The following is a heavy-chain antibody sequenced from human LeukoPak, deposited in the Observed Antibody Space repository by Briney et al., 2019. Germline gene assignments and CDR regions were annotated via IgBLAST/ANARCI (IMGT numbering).Heavy chain of an antibody. CDR1: GFTFSSYA. Sequence: GRSLRLSCAASGFTFSSYAMHWVRQAPGKGLEGVAVISYDGSNKYYADSVKGRFTISRDNSKNTLYLQMNSLRAEDTAVYYCARDPEAYYDFWSRLYYYYYMDVWGKGTTVTVSS. J-gene: IGHJ6*03. CDR3: ARDPEAYYDFWSRLYYYYYMDV. V-gene: IGHV3-30*01. D-gene: IGHD3-3*01. CDR2: ISYDGSNK.